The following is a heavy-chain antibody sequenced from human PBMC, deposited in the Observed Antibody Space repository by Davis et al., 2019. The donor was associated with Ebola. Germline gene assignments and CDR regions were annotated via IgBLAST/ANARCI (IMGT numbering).Heavy chain of an antibody. D-gene: IGHD6-13*01. CDR1: GFTFSGSA. Sequence: GESLKISCEASGFTFSGSAMHWVRQASGKGLEWVGRIRSKANSYATAYAASVKGRFTISRDDSKNTAYLQMNSLKTEDTAVYYCTSSYSSSWYVDWGQGTLVTVSS. CDR3: TSSYSSSWYVD. CDR2: IRSKANSYAT. J-gene: IGHJ4*02. V-gene: IGHV3-73*01.